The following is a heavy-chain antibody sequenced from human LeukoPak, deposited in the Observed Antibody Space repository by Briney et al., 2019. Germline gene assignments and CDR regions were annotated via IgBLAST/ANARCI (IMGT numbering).Heavy chain of an antibody. CDR2: INHSGST. J-gene: IGHJ3*02. CDR3: ARAGLEEAFDI. CDR1: GGSFSGYY. D-gene: IGHD3-22*01. Sequence: SETLSLTRAVYGGSFSGYYWSWLRQPPGKGLEWIGEINHSGSTNYNPSLKSRVTTSVDTSKNQFSLKLSSVTAADTAVYYCARAGLEEAFDIWGQGTMVTVSS. V-gene: IGHV4-34*01.